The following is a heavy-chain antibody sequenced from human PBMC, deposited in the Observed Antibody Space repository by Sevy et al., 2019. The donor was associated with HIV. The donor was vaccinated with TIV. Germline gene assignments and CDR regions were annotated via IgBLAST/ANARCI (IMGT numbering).Heavy chain of an antibody. Sequence: GGSLRLSCVTSGFTFSNYGMHWVRQAPGQGLEWLAFIRYDGINEYYADSVKGRFAISRDNSKNTLYLQMSSLKTEDTAVYYCARDPPPDILMMVPGDFWGKGTTVTDSS. J-gene: IGHJ6*04. D-gene: IGHD2-8*01. CDR3: ARDPPPDILMMVPGDF. V-gene: IGHV3-30*02. CDR1: GFTFSNYG. CDR2: IRYDGINE.